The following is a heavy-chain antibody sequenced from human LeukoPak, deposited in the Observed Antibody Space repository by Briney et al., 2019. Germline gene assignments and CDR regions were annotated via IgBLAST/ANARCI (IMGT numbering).Heavy chain of an antibody. J-gene: IGHJ4*02. Sequence: GGSLRLSCAASGFTFDDYGMSWVRQAPGKGLEWVSGINWNGGSTGYADSVKGRFTISRDNAKNSLYLQMNSLRAEDTALYYCARDNYYDSSPYFDYWGQGTLVTVSS. CDR2: INWNGGST. V-gene: IGHV3-20*04. D-gene: IGHD3-22*01. CDR1: GFTFDDYG. CDR3: ARDNYYDSSPYFDY.